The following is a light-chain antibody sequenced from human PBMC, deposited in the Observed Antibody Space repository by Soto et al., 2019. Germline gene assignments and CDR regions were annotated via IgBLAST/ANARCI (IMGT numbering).Light chain of an antibody. CDR2: EGI. CDR1: SSEIGTYNL. J-gene: IGLJ1*01. V-gene: IGLV2-23*01. Sequence: QSVLTQPASVSGSPGQSITISCTRTSSEIGTYNLVSWYQHYPGKATKLKSYEGIKRPSGVANRLSGSKSGNTAFLTISGLQAEDEADYYCCSYAGSGTDKCVFGSGTKV. CDR3: CSYAGSGTDKCV.